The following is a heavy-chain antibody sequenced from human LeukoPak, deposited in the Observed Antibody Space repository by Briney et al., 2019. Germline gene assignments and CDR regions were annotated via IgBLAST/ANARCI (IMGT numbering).Heavy chain of an antibody. CDR1: GGSISSYY. J-gene: IGHJ1*01. CDR2: IYYSGST. Sequence: SETLSLTCTVSGGSISSYYWSWIRQPPGKGLEWIGYIYYSGSTNYNPSLKSRVTISVDTSKNQFSLKLSSVTAADTAVYYCAVEAVAGTRYFQHWGQGTLVTVSS. V-gene: IGHV4-59*01. CDR3: AVEAVAGTRYFQH. D-gene: IGHD6-19*01.